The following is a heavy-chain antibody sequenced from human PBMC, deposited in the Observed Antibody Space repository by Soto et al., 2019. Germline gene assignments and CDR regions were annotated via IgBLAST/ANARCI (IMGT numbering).Heavy chain of an antibody. CDR2: MNPNSGNT. Sequence: QVQLVQSGAEVKKPGASVKVSCKASGYTFTSYDINWVRQATGQGLEWMGWMNPNSGNTGYAQKFQGRVTMTRNTSISTADMELSSRRSEDTAVYYCARGRGRGRGVWQYYYYGMDVWGQGPTVTVSS. CDR1: GYTFTSYD. CDR3: ARGRGRGRGVWQYYYYGMDV. D-gene: IGHD1-26*01. J-gene: IGHJ6*02. V-gene: IGHV1-8*01.